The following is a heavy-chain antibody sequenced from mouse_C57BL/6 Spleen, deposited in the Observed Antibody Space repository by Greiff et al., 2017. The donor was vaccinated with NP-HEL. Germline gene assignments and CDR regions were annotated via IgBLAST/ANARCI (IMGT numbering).Heavy chain of an antibody. V-gene: IGHV1-50*01. CDR3: ARYGAYSYAMDY. Sequence: VQLQQPGAELVKPGASVKLSCKASGYTFTSYWMQWVKQRPGQGLEWIGEIDPSDSYTNYNQKFKGKATLTVDTSSSTAYMQLSSLTSEDSAVYYCARYGAYSYAMDYWGQGTSVTVSS. J-gene: IGHJ4*01. CDR2: IDPSDSYT. D-gene: IGHD2-13*01. CDR1: GYTFTSYW.